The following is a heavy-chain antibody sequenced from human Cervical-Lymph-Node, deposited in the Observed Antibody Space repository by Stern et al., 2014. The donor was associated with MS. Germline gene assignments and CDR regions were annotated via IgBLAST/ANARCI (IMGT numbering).Heavy chain of an antibody. CDR3: AKQRVRSYYHYGMDV. D-gene: IGHD3-10*01. J-gene: IGHJ6*02. V-gene: IGHV3-9*01. CDR2: VSWNSCSI. Sequence: VQMVESGGGLVQPGRALRLSCAASGFSFDDYAMQWVRQAPGKGLEWVSGVSWNSCSIAYADSVKGRFTISRDNAKNSLFLQMDSLRSEDTALYYCAKQRVRSYYHYGMDVWGQGTTVTVSS. CDR1: GFSFDDYA.